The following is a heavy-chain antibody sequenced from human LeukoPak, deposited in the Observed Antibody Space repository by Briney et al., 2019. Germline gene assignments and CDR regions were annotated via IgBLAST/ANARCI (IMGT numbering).Heavy chain of an antibody. CDR1: GFTFSNYA. Sequence: GGSLRLSCAASGFTFSNYAMSWVRRAPGKGLEWVSGISGGGGSTYYADSVKGRFTISRDNSKNTLYLQMNSLRAEDTAVYYCARKGAYGSGSYYFEYWGQGTLVTVSS. J-gene: IGHJ4*02. V-gene: IGHV3-23*01. D-gene: IGHD3-10*01. CDR2: ISGGGGST. CDR3: ARKGAYGSGSYYFEY.